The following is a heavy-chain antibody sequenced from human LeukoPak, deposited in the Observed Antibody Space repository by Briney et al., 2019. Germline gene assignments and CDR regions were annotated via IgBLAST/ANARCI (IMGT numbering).Heavy chain of an antibody. CDR2: ISYDGSNK. CDR3: ATGGVLARFDY. J-gene: IGHJ4*02. D-gene: IGHD2-8*02. CDR1: GFTFSSYG. Sequence: GGSLRLSCAASGFTFSSYGMHWVRQAPGKGLEWVAVISYDGSNKYYADSVKGRFTISRDNSKNTLYLQMNSLRAEDTAVYYCATGGVLARFDYWGQGTLVTVSS. V-gene: IGHV3-30*03.